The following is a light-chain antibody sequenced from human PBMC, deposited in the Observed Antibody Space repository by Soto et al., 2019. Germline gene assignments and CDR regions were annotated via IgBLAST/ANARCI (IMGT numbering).Light chain of an antibody. CDR2: GVS. CDR1: KNDIGSSDY. CDR3: SSPTSSNTLV. Sequence: QSALTQPASVSASPGQSITISCTGGKNDIGSSDYVSWYQQHPGKAPKLIIYGVSNRPSGTSDRFSGSKSGNTASLTISGLQADDEADYYCSSPTSSNTLVFGGGTKLTVL. J-gene: IGLJ3*02. V-gene: IGLV2-14*01.